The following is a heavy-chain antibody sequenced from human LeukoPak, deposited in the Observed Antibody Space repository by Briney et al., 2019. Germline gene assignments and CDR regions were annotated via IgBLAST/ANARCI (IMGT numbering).Heavy chain of an antibody. CDR2: IYYSGNT. V-gene: IGHV4-59*01. CDR3: AREWSSGWAEFHY. D-gene: IGHD6-25*01. CDR1: GDSISSYY. Sequence: SETLSLTCTVSGDSISSYYWNWIRQPPGKGLEWIGYIYYSGNTNYSPSLKGRVTISVDTSKNQFSLDLTSVTAADTAVYYCAREWSSGWAEFHYWGQGTLVTVSS. J-gene: IGHJ4*02.